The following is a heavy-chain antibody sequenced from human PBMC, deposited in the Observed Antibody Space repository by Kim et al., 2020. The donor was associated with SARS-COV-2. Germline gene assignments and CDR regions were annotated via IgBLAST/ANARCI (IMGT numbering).Heavy chain of an antibody. CDR2: ISGYNGYT. CDR1: GYTFASYG. D-gene: IGHD3-10*01. Sequence: ASVKVSCKSSGYTFASYGISWVRQAPGQGLEWMGWISGYNGYTNYAQKLQGRVTMTTDTSTSTAYMELRSLRSDDTAVYYCARVNYYGSGRHKGAYDIWGQGTMVTVSS. V-gene: IGHV1-18*01. J-gene: IGHJ3*02. CDR3: ARVNYYGSGRHKGAYDI.